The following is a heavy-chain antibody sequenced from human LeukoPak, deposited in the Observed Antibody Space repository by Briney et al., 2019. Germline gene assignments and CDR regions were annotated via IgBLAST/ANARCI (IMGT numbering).Heavy chain of an antibody. Sequence: SETLSLTCTVSGGSVGSHYCSWIRQPPGSGLEWIGYVYYSGTTNYNPSLKSRVTISVDTSKNQFSLKLSSVTAADTAVYYCARDYYDSRGEAFDIWGLGTMVTVSS. J-gene: IGHJ3*02. CDR2: VYYSGTT. CDR1: GGSVGSHY. V-gene: IGHV4-59*02. D-gene: IGHD3-22*01. CDR3: ARDYYDSRGEAFDI.